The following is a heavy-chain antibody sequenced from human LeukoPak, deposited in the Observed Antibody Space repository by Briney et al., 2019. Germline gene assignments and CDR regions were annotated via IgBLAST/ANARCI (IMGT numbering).Heavy chain of an antibody. CDR2: FDPEDGET. J-gene: IGHJ3*02. D-gene: IGHD6-19*01. Sequence: ASVKVSCRVSGYTLTELSMHWVRQAPGKGLEWMGGFDPEDGETIYAQKFQGRVTMTEATSTVTAYMELSSLRSEDTAVYYCATRSEAVADPNDAFDIWGQGTMVTVSS. V-gene: IGHV1-24*01. CDR3: ATRSEAVADPNDAFDI. CDR1: GYTLTELS.